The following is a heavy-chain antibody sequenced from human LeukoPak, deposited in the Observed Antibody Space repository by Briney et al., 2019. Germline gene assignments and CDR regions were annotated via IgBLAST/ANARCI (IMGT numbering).Heavy chain of an antibody. CDR1: GFTFSTYA. J-gene: IGHJ4*02. Sequence: GGSLRLSCAASGFTFSTYAMSWVRQAPGKGLEWVSVIGNSGGRTFYADSVKGRFTISRDNSKNTLHLQMNSLRAEDTAVYYCARDMSGGWYYFDYWGQGTLVTVSS. V-gene: IGHV3-23*01. CDR2: IGNSGGRT. CDR3: ARDMSGGWYYFDY. D-gene: IGHD6-19*01.